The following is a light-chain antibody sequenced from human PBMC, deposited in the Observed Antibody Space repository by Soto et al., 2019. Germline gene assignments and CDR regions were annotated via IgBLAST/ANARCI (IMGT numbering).Light chain of an antibody. Sequence: DIVMTQSPDSLAVSLGERATINCKSSQSVLYSSNNKKYLAGYQQKPGQPPKLLIYWASTRESGVPDRFSGIGSGKDFTLTISSLQAEEVAVYYCQQYYITPRTFRQGTKVEIK. CDR1: QSVLYSSNNKKY. V-gene: IGKV4-1*01. J-gene: IGKJ1*01. CDR3: QQYYITPRT. CDR2: WAS.